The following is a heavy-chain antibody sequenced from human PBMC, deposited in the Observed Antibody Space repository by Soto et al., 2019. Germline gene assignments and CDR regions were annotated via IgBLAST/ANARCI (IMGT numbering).Heavy chain of an antibody. D-gene: IGHD1-1*01. J-gene: IGHJ4*02. Sequence: GGSLRLSCAASEFNVTNGHMNWVRQAPGKGLEWVSVIFGDGNTKYGDSVKGRFTISRDTSKNTVYLQMNSLRAEDTAVYYCAGDWNGDKYFDYWDQGTLVTVS. CDR2: IFGDGNT. CDR3: AGDWNGDKYFDY. V-gene: IGHV3-53*01. CDR1: EFNVTNGH.